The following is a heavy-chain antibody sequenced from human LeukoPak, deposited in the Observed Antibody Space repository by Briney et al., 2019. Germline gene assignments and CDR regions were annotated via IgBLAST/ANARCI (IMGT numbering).Heavy chain of an antibody. CDR3: ARRQKYSSSSRYYYYYMDV. CDR2: ISSSSSTI. D-gene: IGHD6-6*01. CDR1: GFTFSNYN. V-gene: IGHV3-48*01. Sequence: GGSLRLSCAASGFTFSNYNINWVRQAPGKGLEWVSYISSSSSTIYYADSVKGRFTISRDNAKNSLYLQMNSLRAEDTAVYYCARRQKYSSSSRYYYYYMDVWGKGTTVTVSS. J-gene: IGHJ6*03.